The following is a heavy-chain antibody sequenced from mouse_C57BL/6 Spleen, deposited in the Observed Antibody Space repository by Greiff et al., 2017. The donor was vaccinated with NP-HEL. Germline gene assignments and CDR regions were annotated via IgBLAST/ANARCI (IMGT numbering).Heavy chain of an antibody. J-gene: IGHJ2*02. CDR1: GYTFTSYW. D-gene: IGHD4-1*01. V-gene: IGHV1-61*01. CDR2: IYPSDSET. Sequence: VQLQQSGAELVRPGSSVKLSCKASGYTFTSYWMDWVKQRPGQGLEWIGNIYPSDSETHYNQKFKDKATLTVVKSSSTAYMQLSSLTSEDSAVYYCARWGNWDGYFDYWGQGNSLTVSS. CDR3: ARWGNWDGYFDY.